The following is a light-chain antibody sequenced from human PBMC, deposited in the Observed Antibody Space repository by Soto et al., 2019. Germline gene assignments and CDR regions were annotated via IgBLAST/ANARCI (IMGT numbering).Light chain of an antibody. V-gene: IGLV1-44*01. CDR2: RNT. J-gene: IGLJ2*01. CDR1: TANIGSDT. CDR3: ASWDDSLAVVV. Sequence: QSVLTQPPSASGTPGQRGTISWSGSTANIGSDTVKWYQQLPGTAPKLLIYRNTQRPSGVPDRFSGSKSGASASLAISGLKAEDEADYYCASWDDSLAVVVFGGGTKLTVL.